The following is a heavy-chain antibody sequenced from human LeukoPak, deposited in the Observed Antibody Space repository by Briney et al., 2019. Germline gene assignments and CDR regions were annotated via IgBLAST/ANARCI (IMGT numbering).Heavy chain of an antibody. J-gene: IGHJ1*01. D-gene: IGHD5-18*01. Sequence: SETLSLTCTVSGGSISSGEYYWSWIRQPPGKGLEWIGYIYYSGSPYYNPSLKSRVTLSADTSKNQFSLKLSSVTAADTAVYYWARGGDSYEQYFQHWGQGTLVTVSS. CDR3: ARGGDSYEQYFQH. CDR2: IYYSGSP. CDR1: GGSISSGEYY. V-gene: IGHV4-30-4*01.